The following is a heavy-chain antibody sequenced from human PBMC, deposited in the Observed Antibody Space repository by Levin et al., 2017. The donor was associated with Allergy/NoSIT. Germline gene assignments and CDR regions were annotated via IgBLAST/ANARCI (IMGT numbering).Heavy chain of an antibody. V-gene: IGHV1-2*02. CDR3: GGGGSGRVDS. Sequence: GESLKISCKASEDTFTGAYIHWVRQAPGQGLEWMGWINPGNGDTRFAEKFQDRVAMTRDTSTTTAHLEVMRLTSYDTAVYFCGGGGSGRVDSWGQGVLVIVSS. D-gene: IGHD3-10*01. CDR2: INPGNGDT. CDR1: EDTFTGAY. J-gene: IGHJ4*02.